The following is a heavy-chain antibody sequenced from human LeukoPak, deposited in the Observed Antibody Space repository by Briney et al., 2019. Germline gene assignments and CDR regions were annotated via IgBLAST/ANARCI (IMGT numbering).Heavy chain of an antibody. J-gene: IGHJ4*02. V-gene: IGHV3-23*01. CDR1: GFTFSSYA. D-gene: IGHD3-22*01. Sequence: PGGSLRLSCAASGFTFSSYAMSWVRQAPGKGLEWVSAISGSGGSTYYADSVKGRFTISRDYSKNTLYLQMNSLRAEDTAVYYCAKGPTYYYDSSGYYFDYWGQGTLVTVSS. CDR2: ISGSGGST. CDR3: AKGPTYYYDSSGYYFDY.